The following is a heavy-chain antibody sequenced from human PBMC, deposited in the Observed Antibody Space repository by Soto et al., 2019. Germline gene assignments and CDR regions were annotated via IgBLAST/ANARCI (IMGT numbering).Heavy chain of an antibody. J-gene: IGHJ4*02. D-gene: IGHD3-3*01. V-gene: IGHV4-34*01. Sequence: QVQLQQWGAGLLKPSETLSLTCAVYGGSFSGYYWSWIRQPPGKGLEWIGEINHSGSTNYNPSLRRRVTISGSTSKNQVSLKLSSVTAADTAVYYCARGPLFLFWGQGTLVTVSS. CDR3: ARGPLFLF. CDR1: GGSFSGYY. CDR2: INHSGST.